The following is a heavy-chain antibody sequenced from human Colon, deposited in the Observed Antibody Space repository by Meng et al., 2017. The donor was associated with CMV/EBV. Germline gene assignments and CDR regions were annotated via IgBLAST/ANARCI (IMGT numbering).Heavy chain of an antibody. J-gene: IGHJ4*02. V-gene: IGHV4-4*07. CDR1: GGTISTYY. Sequence: GHVQEAGPGLVIPSETLSFTCTLTGGTISTYYWSGIPHPAGEGLEWLGRISTNRNTDYNPPLNSRATIWLDTSNNQFSLKLTFVTAADTAVYYCVRGGYSGTQTGGVQEYWGQGTLVTVSS. D-gene: IGHD5-12*01. CDR3: VRGGYSGTQTGGVQEY. CDR2: ISTNRNT.